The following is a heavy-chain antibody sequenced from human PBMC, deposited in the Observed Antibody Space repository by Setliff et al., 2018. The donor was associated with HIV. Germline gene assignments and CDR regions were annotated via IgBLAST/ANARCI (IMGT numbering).Heavy chain of an antibody. Sequence: SVKVSCKASGGTFSSYAISWVRQAPGQGLEWMGGIIPIFGTANYEQKFQGRVTITADESTSTAYMELRSLKSDDTAVYYCARGKTWLRFLDYWGQGTLVTVSS. CDR3: ARGKTWLRFLDY. V-gene: IGHV1-69*13. D-gene: IGHD5-12*01. CDR2: IIPIFGTA. CDR1: GGTFSSYA. J-gene: IGHJ4*02.